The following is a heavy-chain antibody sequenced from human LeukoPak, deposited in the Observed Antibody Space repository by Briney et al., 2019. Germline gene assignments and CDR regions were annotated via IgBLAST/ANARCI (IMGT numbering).Heavy chain of an antibody. D-gene: IGHD2-15*01. CDR3: AKPVVAATLDNWFDP. Sequence: PGGSLRLSCAASGFTFSSYAMSWVRQAPGKRLEWVSAISGSGGSTYYADSVKGRFTISRDNSKNTLYLQMNSLRAEDTAVYYCAKPVVAATLDNWFDPWGQGTLVTVSS. V-gene: IGHV3-23*01. J-gene: IGHJ5*02. CDR2: ISGSGGST. CDR1: GFTFSSYA.